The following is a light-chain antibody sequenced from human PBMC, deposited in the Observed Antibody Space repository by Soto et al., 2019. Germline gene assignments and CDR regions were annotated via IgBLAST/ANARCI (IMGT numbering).Light chain of an antibody. J-gene: IGKJ1*01. CDR2: DVS. V-gene: IGKV1-5*01. CDR3: QQYHRHST. CDR1: QSINAW. Sequence: DIQMTQSPSTLSASVGDRVTITCRASQSINAWFAWYQQTPGKAPKXLIYDVSTLDSGVPSRFSGSASGTEFTLTISSLESDDFATYYCQQYHRHSTFGQGTKVDIK.